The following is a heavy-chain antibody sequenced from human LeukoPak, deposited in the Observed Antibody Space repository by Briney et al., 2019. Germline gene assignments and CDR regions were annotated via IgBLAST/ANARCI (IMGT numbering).Heavy chain of an antibody. Sequence: GASVKVSCKASGGTFSSYAISWVRQAPGQGLEWMGRIIPILGIANYAQKFQGRVTITADKSTSIAYMELSSLRSEDTAVYYCARDGTYDFWSGYYSTEFLPPHGYNLNYYYSMDVWGQGTTVTVSS. CDR2: IIPILGIA. J-gene: IGHJ6*02. CDR1: GGTFSSYA. V-gene: IGHV1-69*04. CDR3: ARDGTYDFWSGYYSTEFLPPHGYNLNYYYSMDV. D-gene: IGHD3-3*01.